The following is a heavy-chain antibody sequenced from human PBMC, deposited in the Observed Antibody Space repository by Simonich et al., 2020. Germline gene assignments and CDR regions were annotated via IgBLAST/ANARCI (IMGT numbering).Heavy chain of an antibody. Sequence: EVQLVESGGGLVQPGRSLRLSCAASGFTFDDYAMHWVRQAPGKGRVVVSGISWKRGSIGYADSVKGRFTIARDNAKNSLYLQMNSLRAEDTALYYCAKDGGYCTNGVCYYFDYWGQGTLVTVSS. J-gene: IGHJ4*02. CDR2: ISWKRGSI. D-gene: IGHD2-8*01. CDR1: GFTFDDYA. CDR3: AKDGGYCTNGVCYYFDY. V-gene: IGHV3-9*01.